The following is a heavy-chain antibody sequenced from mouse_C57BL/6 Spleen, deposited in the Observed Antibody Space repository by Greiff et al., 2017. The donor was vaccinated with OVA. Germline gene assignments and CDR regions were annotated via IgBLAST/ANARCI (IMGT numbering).Heavy chain of an antibody. CDR3: ARCYYGSSYDWYFDV. J-gene: IGHJ1*03. CDR1: GYTFTSYW. CDR2: IYPGSGST. Sequence: QVQLQQPGAELVKPGASVKMSCKASGYTFTSYWITWVKQRPGQGLEWIGDIYPGSGSTNYNEKFKSKATLTVDTSSSTAYMQLSSLTSEDSAVYYCARCYYGSSYDWYFDVGGTGTTVTVSS. V-gene: IGHV1-55*01. D-gene: IGHD1-1*01.